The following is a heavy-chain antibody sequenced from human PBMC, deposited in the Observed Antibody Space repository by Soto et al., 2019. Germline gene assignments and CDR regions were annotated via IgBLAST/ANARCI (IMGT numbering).Heavy chain of an antibody. V-gene: IGHV1-46*01. J-gene: IGHJ4*02. CDR2: INPHGGST. Sequence: ASVKVSCKAPRDTFTSYYINWVRQAPGQGLEWMGVINPHGGSTAYAQKFKGRVTLTRDTSASTVYMEVSSLTSEDTAMYYCARVYLALDGYRESDYWGQGTLVTVSS. CDR1: RDTFTSYY. D-gene: IGHD5-12*01. CDR3: ARVYLALDGYRESDY.